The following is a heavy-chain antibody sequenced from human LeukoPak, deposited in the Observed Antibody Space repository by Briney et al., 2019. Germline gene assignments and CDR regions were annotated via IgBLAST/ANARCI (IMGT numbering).Heavy chain of an antibody. CDR2: INPDGTAT. J-gene: IGHJ6*02. CDR1: GSIFIDYW. CDR3: ARSLPGLDV. V-gene: IGHV3-74*01. Sequence: PGGSLRLSCEISGSIFIDYWMHWVRQVPGKGPVWVSRINPDGTATNYADSVKGRFIISRDNAKNTLYLQMNSLRVEDTAMYYCARSLPGLDVWGQGTTVTVSS.